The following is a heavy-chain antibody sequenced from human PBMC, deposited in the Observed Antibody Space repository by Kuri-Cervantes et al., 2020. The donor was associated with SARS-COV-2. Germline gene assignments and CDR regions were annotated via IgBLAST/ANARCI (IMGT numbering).Heavy chain of an antibody. CDR1: GGSFSGYY. CDR3: ARDGGDY. D-gene: IGHD2-15*01. CDR2: INHSGST. V-gene: IGHV4-34*01. J-gene: IGHJ4*02. Sequence: ESLKISCAVYGGSFSGYYWSWIRQPPGKGLEWIGEINHSGSTNYNPSLKSRVTISVDTSKNQFSLKLSSVTAADTAVYYCARDGGDYWGQGTLVTVSS.